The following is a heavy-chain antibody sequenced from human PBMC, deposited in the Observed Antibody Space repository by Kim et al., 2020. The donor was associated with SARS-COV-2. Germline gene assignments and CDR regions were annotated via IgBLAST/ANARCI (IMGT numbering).Heavy chain of an antibody. V-gene: IGHV4-61*01. CDR1: GDSVSSSPYY. CDR3: AKLGITSWALGY. Sequence: SETLSLTCTVSGDSVSSSPYYWSWIRQPPGKGLEWIGCIYSSGSTNYSPSLKSRVTISLDTSKNRFSLNLSSVTAAATAVYYCAKLGITSWALGYLGQGT. D-gene: IGHD7-27*01. CDR2: IYSSGST. J-gene: IGHJ1*01.